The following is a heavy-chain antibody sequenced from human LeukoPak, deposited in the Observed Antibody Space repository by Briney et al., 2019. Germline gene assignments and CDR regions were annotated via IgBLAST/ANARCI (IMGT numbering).Heavy chain of an antibody. V-gene: IGHV4-34*01. D-gene: IGHD2-21*01. J-gene: IGHJ5*02. Sequence: PGGSLRLSCAASGFTFSSYWMNWARQAPGKGLEWIGEINHSGSTNYNPSLKSRVTISVDTSKNQFSLKLSSVTAADTAVYYCARGSGDGDWFDPWGQGTLVTVSS. CDR2: INHSGST. CDR3: ARGSGDGDWFDP. CDR1: GFTFSSYW.